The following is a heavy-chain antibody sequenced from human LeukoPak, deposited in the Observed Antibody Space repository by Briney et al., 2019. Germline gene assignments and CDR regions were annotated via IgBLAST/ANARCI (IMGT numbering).Heavy chain of an antibody. Sequence: GGSLRLSCAAPGFPLSSYAMSWVREAPGEGPWWGSAIVGSGSSVYYADSVKGRFNISRDPSKNTLYLQMNSLRAEDRALYYCARGGYTYGWGAFDIWGEGTRVTVSS. CDR2: IVGSGSSV. J-gene: IGHJ3*02. V-gene: IGHV3-23*01. D-gene: IGHD5-18*01. CDR3: ARGGYTYGWGAFDI. CDR1: GFPLSSYA.